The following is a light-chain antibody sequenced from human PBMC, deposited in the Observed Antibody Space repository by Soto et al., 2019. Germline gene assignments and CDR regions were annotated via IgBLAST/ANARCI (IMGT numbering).Light chain of an antibody. J-gene: IGLJ3*02. Sequence: QSALTQPPSASGSPGQSVTISCTGTSSDVGGYNYVSWYQQHPGKAPKLMIYEVSKRPSGVPDRFSGSKSGNTASLTVSGLQAEDEADYYCSSYAGSNSFVFGGETKLTVL. CDR1: SSDVGGYNY. V-gene: IGLV2-8*01. CDR3: SSYAGSNSFV. CDR2: EVS.